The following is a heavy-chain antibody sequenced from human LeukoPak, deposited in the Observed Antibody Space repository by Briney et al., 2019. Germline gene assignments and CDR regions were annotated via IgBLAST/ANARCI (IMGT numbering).Heavy chain of an antibody. CDR3: TRDRRSGNSYYGMDV. CDR1: GFTFGDYG. CDR2: IRTKANGGTT. Sequence: GGSLRLFSTASGFTFGDYGMSWFRQTPGKGLEWIGFIRTKANGGTTQHAASVKGRFTISRDDSKNIAYLQMNSLKTEDTAVYYCTRDRRSGNSYYGMDVRGQGTTVTVSS. D-gene: IGHD3-10*01. V-gene: IGHV3-49*03. J-gene: IGHJ6*02.